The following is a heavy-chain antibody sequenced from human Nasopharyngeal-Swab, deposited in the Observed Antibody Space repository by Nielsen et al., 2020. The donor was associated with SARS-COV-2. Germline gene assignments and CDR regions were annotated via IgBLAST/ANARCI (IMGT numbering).Heavy chain of an antibody. CDR3: ARDYYDSSGYYNNWFDP. CDR1: GFTFSSYA. D-gene: IGHD3-22*01. Sequence: GRSLRLSCAASGFTFSSYAMHWVRQAPGKGLEWVAVISYDGSNKYYEDSVKGRFTISRDNSKNTLYLQMNSLRAEDTAVYYCARDYYDSSGYYNNWFDPWGQGTLVTVSS. J-gene: IGHJ5*02. CDR2: ISYDGSNK. V-gene: IGHV3-30-3*01.